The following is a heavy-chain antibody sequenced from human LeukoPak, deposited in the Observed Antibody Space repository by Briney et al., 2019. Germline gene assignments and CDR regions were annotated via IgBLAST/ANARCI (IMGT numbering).Heavy chain of an antibody. V-gene: IGHV3-30*18. J-gene: IGHJ6*04. CDR3: AKEYYDILTGLYYGMGV. CDR1: GFTFSSYG. Sequence: GRSLRLSCAASGFTFSSYGMHWVRQAPGKGLEWVAVISYDGSNKYYADSVKGRFTISRDNSKNTLYLQMNSLRAEDTAVYYCAKEYYDILTGLYYGMGVWGKGTTVTVSS. D-gene: IGHD3-9*01. CDR2: ISYDGSNK.